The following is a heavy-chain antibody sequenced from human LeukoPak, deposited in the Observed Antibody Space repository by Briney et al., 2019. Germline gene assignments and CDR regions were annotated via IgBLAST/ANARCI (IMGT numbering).Heavy chain of an antibody. CDR2: VYYTGST. Sequence: SETLSLTCSVSGGSITSYYWSWIRQPPGKGLEWIGSVYYTGSTDYSPSLKSRVTISVDTSKNQFSLKLSSVTAADTAVYYCARGALRNWFDPWGKGILVTVSS. V-gene: IGHV4-59*01. D-gene: IGHD5/OR15-5a*01. CDR1: GGSITSYY. J-gene: IGHJ5*02. CDR3: ARGALRNWFDP.